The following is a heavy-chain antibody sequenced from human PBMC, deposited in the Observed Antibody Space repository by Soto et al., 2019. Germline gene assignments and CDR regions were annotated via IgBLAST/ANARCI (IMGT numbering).Heavy chain of an antibody. CDR3: ARGARERSAYYYYYYGMDV. D-gene: IGHD6-6*01. Sequence: ASGYTFTSYGISWVRQAPGQGLEWMGWISAYNGNTNYAQKLQGRVTMTTDTSTSTAYMELRSLRSDDTAVYYCARGARERSAYYYYYYGMDVWGQGTTVTVSS. CDR2: ISAYNGNT. CDR1: GYTFTSYG. J-gene: IGHJ6*02. V-gene: IGHV1-18*04.